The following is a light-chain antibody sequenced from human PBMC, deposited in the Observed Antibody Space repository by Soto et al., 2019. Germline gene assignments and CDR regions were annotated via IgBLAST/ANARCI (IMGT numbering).Light chain of an antibody. J-gene: IGLJ3*02. CDR1: NSDVGSHNF. CDR3: CSLTNGDTWV. CDR2: EDS. V-gene: IGLV2-23*01. Sequence: QSALTQPASVSGSPGQSITISCTGTNSDVGSHNFVSWYQQYPGNAPNLLIYEDSKRPSGLSNRFSGSKSGNTASLTISGLQAEDEADYYCCSLTNGDTWVFGGGTKLTVL.